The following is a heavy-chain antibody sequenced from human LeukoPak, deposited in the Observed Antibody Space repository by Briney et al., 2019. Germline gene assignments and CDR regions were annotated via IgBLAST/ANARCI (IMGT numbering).Heavy chain of an antibody. CDR3: AREEYYYDSSGYSRDAFDI. J-gene: IGHJ3*02. CDR1: GFTFSSYE. Sequence: GGSLRLSCAASGFTFSSYEMNWVRQAPGKGLEWVSYISSSGSTIYYADSVKGRFTISRDNAKNSLYLQMNSLRAEDTAVYYCAREEYYYDSSGYSRDAFDIWGQGTMVTVSS. CDR2: ISSSGSTI. D-gene: IGHD3-22*01. V-gene: IGHV3-48*03.